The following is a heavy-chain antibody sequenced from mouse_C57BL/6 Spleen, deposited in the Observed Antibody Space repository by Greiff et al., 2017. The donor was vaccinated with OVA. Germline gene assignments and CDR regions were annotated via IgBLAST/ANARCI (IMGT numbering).Heavy chain of an antibody. CDR3: ARGGGYYAMDY. CDR1: GSPFTSSW. Sequence: QVQLQQPGAELVKPGASVKLSCKASGSPFTSSWMQWVKQRPGQGLEWIGEFDPSDSYTNSNQKFKAKATLTVDTSSSTAYMQLSSLTSEDSAVYYCARGGGYYAMDYWGKGTSVTVSS. CDR2: FDPSDSYT. D-gene: IGHD1-1*02. V-gene: IGHV1-50*01. J-gene: IGHJ4*01.